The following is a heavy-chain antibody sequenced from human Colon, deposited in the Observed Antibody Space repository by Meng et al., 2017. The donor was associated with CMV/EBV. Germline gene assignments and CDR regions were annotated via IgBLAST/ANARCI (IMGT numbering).Heavy chain of an antibody. CDR2: IHPSGNT. CDR1: GGSFSDYY. J-gene: IGHJ4*02. CDR3: ARDVLWGSSSTYFDS. Sequence: SETLSLTCAVYGGSFSDYYWSWIRQPPGKGLEWIGEIHPSGNTHYNTFLKSRVTLSIDTSKNQISLILNSVTAADTAVYYCARDVLWGSSSTYFDSWGQGTLVTVSS. D-gene: IGHD6-6*01. V-gene: IGHV4-34*01.